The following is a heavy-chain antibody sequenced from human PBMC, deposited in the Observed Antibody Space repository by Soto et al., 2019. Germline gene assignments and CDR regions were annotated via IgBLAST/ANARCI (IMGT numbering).Heavy chain of an antibody. V-gene: IGHV1-69*01. D-gene: IGHD5-18*01. CDR2: IIPLLYTP. Sequence: QVQLVQSGAEVKNPGSSVKVSCKAPGGTFSNYAVSWVRQAPGQGLEWLGGIIPLLYTPSYARKFEDRVTIVADESTSTAYMDLAGLRSDETAGYYCAIGHSYGQFDCWGQGTLVTVSS. J-gene: IGHJ4*02. CDR3: AIGHSYGQFDC. CDR1: GGTFSNYA.